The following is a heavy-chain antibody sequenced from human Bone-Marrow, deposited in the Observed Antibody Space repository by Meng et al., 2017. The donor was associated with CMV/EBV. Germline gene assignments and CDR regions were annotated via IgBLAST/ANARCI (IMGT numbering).Heavy chain of an antibody. CDR1: GFTFSSYS. J-gene: IGHJ4*02. V-gene: IGHV3-21*01. CDR3: AFPLKATICFDY. Sequence: GGSLRLSCAASGFTFSSYSMNWVRQAPGKGLEWVSSISSSSSYIYYADSVKGRFTISRDNAKNSLYLQMNSLRAEDTAVYYCAFPLKATICFDYWGQGTLVTGLL. CDR2: ISSSSSYI. D-gene: IGHD5-12*01.